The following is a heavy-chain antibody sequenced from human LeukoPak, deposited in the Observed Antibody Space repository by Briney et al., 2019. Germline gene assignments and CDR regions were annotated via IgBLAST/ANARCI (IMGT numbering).Heavy chain of an antibody. V-gene: IGHV3-7*03. J-gene: IGHJ4*02. D-gene: IGHD4-11*01. CDR2: IKEDGSEK. CDR3: AKDIATVKLYYFDY. Sequence: GGSLRLSCAASGFTFSSYWMSWVRQAPGKGLEWVANIKEDGSEKNYVDSVKGRFTVSRDNAKNSLYLQMNSLRAEDTALYYCAKDIATVKLYYFDYWGQGTLVTVSS. CDR1: GFTFSSYW.